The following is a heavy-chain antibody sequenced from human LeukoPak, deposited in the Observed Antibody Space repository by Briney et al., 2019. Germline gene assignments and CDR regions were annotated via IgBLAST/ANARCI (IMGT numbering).Heavy chain of an antibody. V-gene: IGHV1-69*05. CDR3: ARVGMVRGVVTPTGYWFDP. CDR1: GGTFSSYA. J-gene: IGHJ5*02. D-gene: IGHD3-10*01. Sequence: GASVKVSCKASGGTFSSYAISWVRQAPGQGLEWMGGIIPIFGTANYAQKFQGRVTITTDESTSTAYMELSSLRSEDTAVYYCARVGMVRGVVTPTGYWFDPWGQGTLVTVSS. CDR2: IIPIFGTA.